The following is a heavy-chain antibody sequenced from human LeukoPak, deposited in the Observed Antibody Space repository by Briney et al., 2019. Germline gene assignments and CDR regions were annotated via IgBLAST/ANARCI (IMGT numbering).Heavy chain of an antibody. CDR2: INPNSGGT. J-gene: IGHJ4*02. CDR1: GYTFTGYY. CDR3: ARDYYDSSGYIDY. D-gene: IGHD3-22*01. Sequence: ASVKVSCKASGYTFTGYYMHWVRQAPGQGLEWMGWINPNSGGTNYAQKFQGRVTMTRNRSISTAYMELSRLRSDDTAVYYCARDYYDSSGYIDYWGQGTLVTVSS. V-gene: IGHV1-2*02.